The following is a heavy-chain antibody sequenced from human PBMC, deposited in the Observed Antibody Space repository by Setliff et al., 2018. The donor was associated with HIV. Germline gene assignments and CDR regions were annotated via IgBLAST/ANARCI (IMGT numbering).Heavy chain of an antibody. CDR1: EFTLSGYS. J-gene: IGHJ4*02. V-gene: IGHV3-23*01. Sequence: GGSLRLSCAASEFTLSGYSMSWVRQVPGKGLEWVSAIDPSGSRIFYSDSVKGRFTISRDNSKNTLYLQMNSLTAEDTAVYYCAKVDNVHCTSASCRDFDYWGQGTLVTVSS. CDR3: AKVDNVHCTSASCRDFDY. CDR2: IDPSGSRI. D-gene: IGHD2-2*01.